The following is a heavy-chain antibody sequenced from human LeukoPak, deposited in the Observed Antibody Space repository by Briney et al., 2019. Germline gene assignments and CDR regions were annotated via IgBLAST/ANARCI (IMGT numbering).Heavy chain of an antibody. Sequence: SETLSLTCAVYGGPFSGYYWSWIRQPPGKGLEWIGEINHSGSTNYNPSLKSRVTISVDTSKNQFSLKLSSVTAADTAVYYCARCPNWFDPWGQGTLVTVSS. CDR2: INHSGST. CDR1: GGPFSGYY. V-gene: IGHV4-34*01. J-gene: IGHJ5*02. CDR3: ARCPNWFDP.